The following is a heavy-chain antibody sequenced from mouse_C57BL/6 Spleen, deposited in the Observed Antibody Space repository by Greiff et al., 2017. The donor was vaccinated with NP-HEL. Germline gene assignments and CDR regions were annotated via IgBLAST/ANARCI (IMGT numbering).Heavy chain of an antibody. CDR2: IYPGDGDT. V-gene: IGHV1-82*01. Sequence: QVQLKESGPELVKPGASVKISCKASGYAFSSSWMNWVKQRPGKGLEWIGRIYPGDGDTNYNGKFKGKATLTADKSSSTAYMQLSSLTSEDSAVYFGATTVVAVDYWGQGTTLTVSS. CDR1: GYAFSSSW. J-gene: IGHJ2*01. D-gene: IGHD1-1*01. CDR3: ATTVVAVDY.